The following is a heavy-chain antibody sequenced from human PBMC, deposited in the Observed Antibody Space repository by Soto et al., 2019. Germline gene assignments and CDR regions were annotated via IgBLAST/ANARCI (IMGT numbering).Heavy chain of an antibody. J-gene: IGHJ5*02. CDR1: GYSFTSYW. Sequence: PGESLKISCKGSGYSFTSYWIGWVRQMPGKXLEWMGIIYPGDSDTRYSPSFQGQVTISADKSISTAYLQWSSLKASDTAMYYCARQWGVGIAAAGTRWFDPWGQGALVTVSS. V-gene: IGHV5-51*01. CDR2: IYPGDSDT. D-gene: IGHD6-13*01. CDR3: ARQWGVGIAAAGTRWFDP.